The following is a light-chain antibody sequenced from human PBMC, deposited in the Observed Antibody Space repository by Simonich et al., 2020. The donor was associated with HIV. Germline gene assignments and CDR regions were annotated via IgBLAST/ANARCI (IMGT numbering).Light chain of an antibody. Sequence: QYALTQPRSVSGSPGQSVTISCTGTSSDVGGYNYVSWYQQPPGKTPKFMIYDVIKRPSGVPVRCSGSKSGNTASLTISGLQAEDEADYYCFSYAGGYWVFGGGTKLTVL. V-gene: IGLV2-11*01. CDR3: FSYAGGYWV. CDR2: DVI. J-gene: IGLJ3*02. CDR1: SSDVGGYNY.